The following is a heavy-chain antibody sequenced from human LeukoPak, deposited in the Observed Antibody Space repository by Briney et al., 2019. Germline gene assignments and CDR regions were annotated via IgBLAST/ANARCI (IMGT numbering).Heavy chain of an antibody. V-gene: IGHV4-39*01. CDR2: IYYSGST. J-gene: IGHJ5*02. CDR1: GGSISSGGYY. D-gene: IGHD3-10*01. Sequence: SETLSLTCTVSGGSISSGGYYWSWIRQHPGKGPEWIGYIYYSGSTYYNPSLKSRVTISVDTSKNQFSLKLSSVTAADTAVYYCARHAPSYYYALIDPWGQGTLVTVSS. CDR3: ARHAPSYYYALIDP.